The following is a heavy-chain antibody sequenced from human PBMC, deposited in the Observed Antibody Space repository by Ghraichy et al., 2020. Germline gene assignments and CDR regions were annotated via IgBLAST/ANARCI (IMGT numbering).Heavy chain of an antibody. Sequence: GGSLRLSCAASGFTFDDYAMHWVRQAPGKGLEWVSGISWNSGSIGYADSVKGRFTISRDNAKNSLYLQMNSLRAEDTALYYCAKDIGGGNYDILTGYYSHAYYYYGMDVWGQGTTVTVSS. V-gene: IGHV3-9*01. CDR2: ISWNSGSI. D-gene: IGHD3-9*01. CDR3: AKDIGGGNYDILTGYYSHAYYYYGMDV. J-gene: IGHJ6*02. CDR1: GFTFDDYA.